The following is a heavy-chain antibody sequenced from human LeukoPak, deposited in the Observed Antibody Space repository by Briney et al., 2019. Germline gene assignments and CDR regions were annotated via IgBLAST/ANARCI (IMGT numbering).Heavy chain of an antibody. J-gene: IGHJ4*02. D-gene: IGHD3-9*01. Sequence: GGSLRLSCAASGFTFTHAWMRWVRQAPGKGLEWVSVIYSGGSTYYADSVKGRFTISRDNSKNTLYLQMNSLRAEDTAVYYCARADILTGYDYWGQGTLVTVSS. CDR3: ARADILTGYDY. V-gene: IGHV3-66*01. CDR2: IYSGGST. CDR1: GFTFTHAW.